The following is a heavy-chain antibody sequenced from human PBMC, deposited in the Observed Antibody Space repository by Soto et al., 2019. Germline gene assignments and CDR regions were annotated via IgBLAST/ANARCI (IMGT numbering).Heavy chain of an antibody. D-gene: IGHD1-1*01. CDR1: GYTFTSFD. J-gene: IGHJ5*02. CDR2: MNPNSGNT. Sequence: QVQLVQSGAEVKKPGASVKVSCKASGYTFTSFDINWVRQATGQGLEWMGWMNPNSGNTGYAQKFQGRITMTRDTSIGTAYMELSSLRSEDTAVYYCARDGYPTTYNWLDPWGQGTLVTVSS. V-gene: IGHV1-8*01. CDR3: ARDGYPTTYNWLDP.